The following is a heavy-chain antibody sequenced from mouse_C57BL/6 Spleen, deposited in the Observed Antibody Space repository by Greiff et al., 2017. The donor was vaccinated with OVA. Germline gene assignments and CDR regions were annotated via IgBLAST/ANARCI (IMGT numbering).Heavy chain of an antibody. D-gene: IGHD1-1*01. Sequence: VQLQQSGPELVKPGASVKISCKASGYTFTDYYMNWVKQSHGKSLEWIGDINPNNGGTSYNQKFKGKATLTVDKSSSTAYMELRSLTSEDSAVYDCARDYGSSFHWYFDVWGTGTTVTVSS. CDR1: GYTFTDYY. CDR3: ARDYGSSFHWYFDV. J-gene: IGHJ1*03. V-gene: IGHV1-26*01. CDR2: INPNNGGT.